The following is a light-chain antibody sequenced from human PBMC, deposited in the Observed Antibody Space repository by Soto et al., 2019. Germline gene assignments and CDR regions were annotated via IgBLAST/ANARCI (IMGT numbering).Light chain of an antibody. V-gene: IGLV2-23*01. Sequence: QSALTQPASVSGSPGQSITISCTGTSSDVGSYNLVSWYQQHPGKAPKLMIYEGSKRPSGVSNRFSGSKSGNTASLTISGLHAEDEADYYCCSYAGSSPFVFGTGTKVTVL. J-gene: IGLJ1*01. CDR2: EGS. CDR1: SSDVGSYNL. CDR3: CSYAGSSPFV.